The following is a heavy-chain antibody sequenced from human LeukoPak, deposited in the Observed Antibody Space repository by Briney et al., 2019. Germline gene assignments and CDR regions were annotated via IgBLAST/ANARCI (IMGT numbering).Heavy chain of an antibody. V-gene: IGHV4-4*07. Sequence: SETLSLTCSVSGGSISSYYWSWIRQPAGKGLEWIGRIYSSGTITYNPSLQSRVTMSVDTSKNEFSLKMSSVTAADTAVYYCARRHLYYYGSGSYGPFFDYWGQGTLVTVSS. D-gene: IGHD3-10*01. CDR2: IYSSGTI. CDR3: ARRHLYYYGSGSYGPFFDY. CDR1: GGSISSYY. J-gene: IGHJ4*02.